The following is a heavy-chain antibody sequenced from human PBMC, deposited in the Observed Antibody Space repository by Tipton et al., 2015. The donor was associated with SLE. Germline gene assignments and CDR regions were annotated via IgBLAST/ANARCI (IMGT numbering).Heavy chain of an antibody. D-gene: IGHD4-17*01. CDR2: SNSDGSDT. J-gene: IGHJ4*02. Sequence: SLRLSCAASGFTFDDYAMHWVRQAPGKGLEWVSRSNSDGSDTSYADSVKGRLTISRDNSKNTLYVQMNSLRPEDTAVYYCAKDGNPYYADKTYFDYWGQGTLVTVSS. CDR1: GFTFDDYA. V-gene: IGHV3-9*01. CDR3: AKDGNPYYADKTYFDY.